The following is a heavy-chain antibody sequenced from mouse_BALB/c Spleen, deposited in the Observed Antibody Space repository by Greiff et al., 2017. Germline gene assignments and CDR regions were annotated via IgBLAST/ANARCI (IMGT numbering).Heavy chain of an antibody. Sequence: EVKLVESGPGLVKPSQSLSLTCTVTGYSITSDYAWNWIRQFPGNKLEWMGYISYSGSTSYNPSLKSRISITRDTSKNQFFLQLNSVTTEDTATYYCARDYYYGSSYWYFDVWGAGTTVTVSS. D-gene: IGHD1-1*01. J-gene: IGHJ1*01. V-gene: IGHV3-2*02. CDR3: ARDYYYGSSYWYFDV. CDR1: GYSITSDYA. CDR2: ISYSGST.